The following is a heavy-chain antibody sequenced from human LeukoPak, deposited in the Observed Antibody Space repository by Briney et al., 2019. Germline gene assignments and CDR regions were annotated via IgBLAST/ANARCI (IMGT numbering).Heavy chain of an antibody. CDR1: GDSVSSGNYY. CDR3: ARGQDDRSGTFDY. CDR2: MSPSGTT. Sequence: SETLSLTCTVSGDSVSSGNYYLSWIRQPPGKGLDWITYMSPSGTTKYNPSLKSRVTTSVDTSRTQFSLRLSSETAADTAVYYCARGQDDRSGTFDYWGQGILVTVSS. V-gene: IGHV4-61*01. J-gene: IGHJ4*02. D-gene: IGHD3-22*01.